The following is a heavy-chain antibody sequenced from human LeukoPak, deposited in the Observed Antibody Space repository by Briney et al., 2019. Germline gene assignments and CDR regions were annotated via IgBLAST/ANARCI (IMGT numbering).Heavy chain of an antibody. D-gene: IGHD3-16*02. Sequence: SETLSLTCAVSGGSISSGGYSGSWIRQPPGKGLEWIGSIYHSGSTYYNPSLKSRVTISVDRSKNQFSLKLSSVTAADTAVYYCARRQILRLGELSLRGAFDIWGQGTMVTVSS. CDR3: ARRQILRLGELSLRGAFDI. V-gene: IGHV4-30-2*01. J-gene: IGHJ3*02. CDR2: IYHSGST. CDR1: GGSISSGGYS.